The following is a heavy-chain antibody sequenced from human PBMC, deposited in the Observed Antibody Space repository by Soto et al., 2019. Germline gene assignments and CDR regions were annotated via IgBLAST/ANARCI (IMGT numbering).Heavy chain of an antibody. CDR1: GXTFSSYA. J-gene: IGHJ5*02. CDR2: ISGSGGST. Sequence: LRLSFAASGXTFSSYAMSWVRQAPGKGLEWVSAISGSGGSTYYADSVKGRFTISRDTSKNTLYLQMNSLRAEDTAVYYCAKDMDYDYVWGPRGWFDHWGQGTLVTVSS. D-gene: IGHD3-16*01. CDR3: AKDMDYDYVWGPRGWFDH. V-gene: IGHV3-23*01.